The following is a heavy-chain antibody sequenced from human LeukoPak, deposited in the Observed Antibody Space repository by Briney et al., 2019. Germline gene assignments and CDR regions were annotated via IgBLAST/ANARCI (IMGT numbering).Heavy chain of an antibody. CDR3: ATVSEY. V-gene: IGHV3-74*01. CDR1: GFTFNYFW. CDR2: INNEGTAT. Sequence: GGSLRLSCAASGFTFNYFWIDWVRQVPGEGLVWGSGINNEGTATYYADSVKGRFNISKDKAKNTLYLQMNGLTAEDTTVYYCATVSEYWGQGTLVTVSS. J-gene: IGHJ4*02.